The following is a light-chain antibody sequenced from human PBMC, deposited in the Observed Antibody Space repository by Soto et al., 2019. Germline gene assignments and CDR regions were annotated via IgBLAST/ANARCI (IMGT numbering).Light chain of an antibody. J-gene: IGKJ1*01. CDR1: QSIRNW. Sequence: DLQLTQSPSTLSASVGDRATIACRTSQSIRNWVAWYQQKPGKAPKLLIFDASSLQSGVPSRFSGSGSGTEFTLTINSLQPDDFATYYCQQYKSYWTFGQGTKVDIK. CDR2: DAS. V-gene: IGKV1-5*01. CDR3: QQYKSYWT.